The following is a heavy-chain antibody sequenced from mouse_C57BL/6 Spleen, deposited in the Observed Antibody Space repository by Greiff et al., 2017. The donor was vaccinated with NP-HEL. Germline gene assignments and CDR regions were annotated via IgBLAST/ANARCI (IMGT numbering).Heavy chain of an antibody. Sequence: EVQLVESGGGLVQPGGSLKLSCAASGFTFSDYYMYWVRQTPEKRLEWVAYISNGGGSTYYPDTVKGRFTISRDNAKNTLYLQMSRLKSEDTAMYYCARHGDDYGYYAMDYWGQGTSVTVSS. CDR3: ARHGDDYGYYAMDY. V-gene: IGHV5-12*01. CDR1: GFTFSDYY. CDR2: ISNGGGST. J-gene: IGHJ4*01. D-gene: IGHD2-4*01.